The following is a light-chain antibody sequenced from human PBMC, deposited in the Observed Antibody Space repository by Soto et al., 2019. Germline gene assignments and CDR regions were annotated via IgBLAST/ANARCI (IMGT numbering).Light chain of an antibody. Sequence: DLQMTQSPSTLSASVGDRVTITCRASQSISSWLAWYQQKPGKAPKLLIYKASSLESGVPSRFSGSGSGTEFTLTISSLQPDDFATYYCQQYISYWTFGQGTKVEIK. CDR3: QQYISYWT. CDR2: KAS. V-gene: IGKV1-5*03. J-gene: IGKJ1*01. CDR1: QSISSW.